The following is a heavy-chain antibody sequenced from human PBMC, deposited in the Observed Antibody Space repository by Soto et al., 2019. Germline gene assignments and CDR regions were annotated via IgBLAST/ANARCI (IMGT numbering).Heavy chain of an antibody. D-gene: IGHD2-15*01. CDR3: ARRYCSGGICYYFDY. Sequence: GESLKISCKASGYSFTSHWIGWVRQMPGKGLEWMGIINPGDSDTKYSPSLQGQVTISADKSISIAYLQWSSLKASDTAMYYCARRYCSGGICYYFDYWGQGTLVTVSS. CDR2: INPGDSDT. CDR1: GYSFTSHW. V-gene: IGHV5-51*01. J-gene: IGHJ4*02.